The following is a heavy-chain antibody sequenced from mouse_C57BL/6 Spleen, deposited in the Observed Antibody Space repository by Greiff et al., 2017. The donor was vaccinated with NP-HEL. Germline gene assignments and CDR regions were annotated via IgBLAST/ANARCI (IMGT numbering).Heavy chain of an antibody. CDR1: GFSLTSYG. J-gene: IGHJ4*01. V-gene: IGHV2-6*01. Sequence: VQLQQSGPGLVAPSQSLSITCTVSGFSLTSYGVDWVRQSPGKGLEWLGVIWGVGSTNYNSARKSRLSISKDNSKSQVFLKMNSLQTDDTAMYYCARRGEERDAMDYWGQGTSVTVSS. CDR3: ARRGEERDAMDY. CDR2: IWGVGST.